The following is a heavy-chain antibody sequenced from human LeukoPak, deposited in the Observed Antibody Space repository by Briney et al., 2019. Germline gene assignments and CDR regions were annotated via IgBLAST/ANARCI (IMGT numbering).Heavy chain of an antibody. J-gene: IGHJ5*02. Sequence: GESLKISCKASGYSFTSYWIGWVRQMPGTGLEWMGIIYPGDSDTRYSPSFQGQVTISADKSISTAYLQWGSLKASDTAMYYCARDSGNYRAWFDPWGQGTLVTVSS. CDR1: GYSFTSYW. CDR2: IYPGDSDT. V-gene: IGHV5-51*01. CDR3: ARDSGNYRAWFDP. D-gene: IGHD1-26*01.